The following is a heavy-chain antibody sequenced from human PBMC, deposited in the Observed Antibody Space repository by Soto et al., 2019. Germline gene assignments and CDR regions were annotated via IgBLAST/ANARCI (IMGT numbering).Heavy chain of an antibody. CDR3: ATSPGSTTVTTLYYFDY. V-gene: IGHV1-69*01. J-gene: IGHJ4*02. CDR1: GGTFSSYA. CDR2: IIPIFGTA. Sequence: QVQLVQSGAEVKKPGSSVKVSCKASGGTFSSYAISWVRQAPGQGLEWMGGIIPIFGTANYAQKFQGRVTITADESTSTAYMELSSLRSEDTAVYYCATSPGSTTVTTLYYFDYWGQGTLVTVSS. D-gene: IGHD4-17*01.